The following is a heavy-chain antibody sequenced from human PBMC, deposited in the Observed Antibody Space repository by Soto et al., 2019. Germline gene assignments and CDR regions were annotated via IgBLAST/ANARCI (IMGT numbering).Heavy chain of an antibody. V-gene: IGHV5-10-1*01. Sequence: GESLKISCKGSGYSFTSYWISWVRQMPGKGLEWMGRIDPSDSYTNYSPSFQGHVTISADKSISTAYLQWSSLKASDTAMYYCAREEISKNYDYVWASYRYPGVMDVWGQGTTVTVSS. CDR1: GYSFTSYW. J-gene: IGHJ6*02. CDR2: IDPSDSYT. D-gene: IGHD3-16*02. CDR3: AREEISKNYDYVWASYRYPGVMDV.